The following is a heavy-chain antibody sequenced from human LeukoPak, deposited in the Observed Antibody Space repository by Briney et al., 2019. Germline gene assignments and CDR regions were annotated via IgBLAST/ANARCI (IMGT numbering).Heavy chain of an antibody. J-gene: IGHJ4*02. CDR1: GYTFTSYG. CDR3: ARLVTYYYDSSGYFAMYYFDY. Sequence: GASVKVSCKASGYTFTSYGISWVRQAPGQGLEWMGWISAYNGNTNYAQRLQGRVTMTTDTSTSTAYMELRSLRSDDTAVYYCARLVTYYYDSSGYFAMYYFDYWGQGTLVTVSS. D-gene: IGHD3-22*01. V-gene: IGHV1-18*01. CDR2: ISAYNGNT.